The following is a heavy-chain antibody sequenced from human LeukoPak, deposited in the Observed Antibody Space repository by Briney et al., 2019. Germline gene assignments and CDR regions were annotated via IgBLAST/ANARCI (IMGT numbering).Heavy chain of an antibody. Sequence: GGSLRLSCAASGITFSSYAMSWVRQAPGKGPEWVSVISGSGGTTYYADTVKGRFTISRDNSKNTLYLQINSLRAEDTAVYDCAKGSSGSYRAPYDYWGQGTLVTVSS. D-gene: IGHD2-15*01. CDR2: ISGSGGTT. CDR3: AKGSSGSYRAPYDY. J-gene: IGHJ4*02. V-gene: IGHV3-23*01. CDR1: GITFSSYA.